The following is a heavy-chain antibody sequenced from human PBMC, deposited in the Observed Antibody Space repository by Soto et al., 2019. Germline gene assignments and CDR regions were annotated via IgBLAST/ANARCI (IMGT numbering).Heavy chain of an antibody. D-gene: IGHD3-3*02. CDR2: INAGNGNT. CDR1: GYTFTSYA. J-gene: IGHJ6*03. V-gene: IGHV1-3*01. CDR3: ARDRGGPVSTSFLGYYYYYMDV. Sequence: ASVKVSCKASGYTFTSYAMHWVRQAPGQRLEWMGWINAGNGNTKYSQKFQGRVTITRDTSASTAYMELSSLRSEDTAVYYCARDRGGPVSTSFLGYYYYYMDVWGKGTTVSVSS.